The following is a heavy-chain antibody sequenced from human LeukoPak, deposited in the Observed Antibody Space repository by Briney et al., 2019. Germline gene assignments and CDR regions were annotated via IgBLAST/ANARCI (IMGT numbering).Heavy chain of an antibody. V-gene: IGHV3-73*01. CDR2: IRSKANSYAT. CDR3: TSPPQPGLPRGYYYYYMDV. CDR1: GFTFSGSA. Sequence: PGGSLRLSCAASGFTFSGSAMHWARQASGKGLEWVGRIRSKANSYATAYAASVKGRFTISRDDSKNTAYLQMNSLKTEDTAVYYCTSPPQPGLPRGYYYYYMDVWGKGTTVTVSS. D-gene: IGHD4-11*01. J-gene: IGHJ6*03.